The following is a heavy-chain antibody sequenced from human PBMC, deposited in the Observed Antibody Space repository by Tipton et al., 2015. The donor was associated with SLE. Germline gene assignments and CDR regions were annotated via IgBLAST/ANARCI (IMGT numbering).Heavy chain of an antibody. CDR1: GYTFTSYD. V-gene: IGHV1-8*01. Sequence: QLVQSGPEVKKPGASVKVSCKASGYTFTSYDINWVRQATGQGLEWMGWMNPNSGNTGYAQKFQGRVTMTRNTSISTAYMELSSVRSEDTAVYYCAIGVPPPASFFGCWGQGTLVTVSS. CDR3: AIGVPPPASFFGC. CDR2: MNPNSGNT. J-gene: IGHJ4*02. D-gene: IGHD2-2*01.